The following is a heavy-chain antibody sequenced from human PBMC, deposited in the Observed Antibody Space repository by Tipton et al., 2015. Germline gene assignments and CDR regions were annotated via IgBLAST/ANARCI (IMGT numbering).Heavy chain of an antibody. CDR2: IYQSGST. V-gene: IGHV4-4*02. CDR1: GGSISGANW. CDR3: AREGSGGSRYGLDV. D-gene: IGHD2-15*01. Sequence: TLSLTCAVSGGSISGANWWSWVRQPPGKGLEWIGEIYQSGSTTYNPSLKSQVTISMDKSKNHFSLSLRSVTAADTTVYYCAREGSGGSRYGLDVWGQGTAVTVSS. J-gene: IGHJ6*02.